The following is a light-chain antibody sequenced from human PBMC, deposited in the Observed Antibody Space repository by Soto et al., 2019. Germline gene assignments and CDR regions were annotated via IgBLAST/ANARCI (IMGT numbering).Light chain of an antibody. V-gene: IGLV2-14*03. J-gene: IGLJ3*02. CDR1: SSDVGGYNY. Sequence: QSALTQPASVSGSPGQSITISCTGTSSDVGGYNYVSWYQQHPGTAPKLIIYEVSNRPSGVSNLFSGSKSGNTASLSISGLQAEDEADYYCSSYTRTSTLWVFGGGTKLTVL. CDR2: EVS. CDR3: SSYTRTSTLWV.